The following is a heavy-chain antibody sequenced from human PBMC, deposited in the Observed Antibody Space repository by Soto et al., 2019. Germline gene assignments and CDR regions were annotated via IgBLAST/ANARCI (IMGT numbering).Heavy chain of an antibody. Sequence: QVQLQQWGAGLLKPSETLSLTCAVYGGSFSGYYWSWIRQPPGKGLEWIGEINHSGSTNYNPSLKSRITISVDTSRIQFSLKLSSVTAADTAVYYCARRGYIVVVGGWFDPWGQGTLVTVSS. CDR3: ARRGYIVVVGGWFDP. CDR2: INHSGST. V-gene: IGHV4-34*01. D-gene: IGHD2-2*01. J-gene: IGHJ5*02. CDR1: GGSFSGYY.